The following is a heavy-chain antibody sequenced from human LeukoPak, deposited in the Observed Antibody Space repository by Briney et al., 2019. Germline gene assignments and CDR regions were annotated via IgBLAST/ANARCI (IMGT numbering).Heavy chain of an antibody. J-gene: IGHJ4*02. Sequence: PGGSLRLSCAASGFTFSNAWMSWVRQAPGKGLEWVCRIKSKTDGGTTDYAAPVKGRFTISRDDSKNTLYLQMNSLKTEATAVYYCTTDLGTAGDFDYWGQGTLVTVSS. CDR3: TTDLGTAGDFDY. V-gene: IGHV3-15*01. CDR1: GFTFSNAW. CDR2: IKSKTDGGTT. D-gene: IGHD6-13*01.